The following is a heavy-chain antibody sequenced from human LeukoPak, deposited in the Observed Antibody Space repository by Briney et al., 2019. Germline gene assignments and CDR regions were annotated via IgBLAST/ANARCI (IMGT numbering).Heavy chain of an antibody. J-gene: IGHJ4*02. D-gene: IGHD5-18*01. CDR1: GYTFTGYY. CDR2: INPNSGGT. CDR3: ARDKDTAMAFDY. Sequence: ASVKVSCKASGYTFTGYYMHWVRQAPGQGLEWMGRINPNSGGTNYAQKFQGRVTITADESTSTAYMELSSLRSEDTAVYYCARDKDTAMAFDYWGQGTLVTVSS. V-gene: IGHV1-2*06.